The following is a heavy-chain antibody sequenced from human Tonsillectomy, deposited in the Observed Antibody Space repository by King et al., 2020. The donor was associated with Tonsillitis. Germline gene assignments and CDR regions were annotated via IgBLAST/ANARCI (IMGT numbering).Heavy chain of an antibody. Sequence: QLVQSGAEVKKPGASVKVYCKVSGYTLSELSMHWVRQAPGKGIEWMGGFDPEYGETIYSQKFQGRITMTEGTSTDTAYMELSSLRSEETAVYYCATTTYGSSRGYGFDFWGQGTTVTVSS. J-gene: IGHJ6*02. V-gene: IGHV1-24*01. D-gene: IGHD4-17*01. CDR3: ATTTYGSSRGYGFDF. CDR1: GYTLSELS. CDR2: FDPEYGET.